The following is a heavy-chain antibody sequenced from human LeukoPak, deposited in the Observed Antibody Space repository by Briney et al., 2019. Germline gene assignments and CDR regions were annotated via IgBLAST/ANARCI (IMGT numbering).Heavy chain of an antibody. CDR2: IYHSGST. Sequence: SETLSLTCAVSGFSLSSGYYWGWIRQPPGKGLGWIWNIYHSGSTYYNPSLKSRVTISVDTSKNQFSLKLSSVTAADTAVYYCARVGKQWLVLRGWFDPWGQGTLVTVSS. D-gene: IGHD6-19*01. J-gene: IGHJ5*02. CDR3: ARVGKQWLVLRGWFDP. CDR1: GFSLSSGYY. V-gene: IGHV4-38-2*01.